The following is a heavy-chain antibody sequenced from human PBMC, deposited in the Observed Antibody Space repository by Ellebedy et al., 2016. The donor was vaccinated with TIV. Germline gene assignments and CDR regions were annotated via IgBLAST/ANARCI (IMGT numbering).Heavy chain of an antibody. Sequence: GGSLRLSXMGSGYSFTSYWIAWVRQMPGKGLEWMGMIYPGNSDTRYSPSFQGQVTISADKSISTAYLQWSSLKASDTAMYYCARLFEGATGYWGQGTLVTVSS. D-gene: IGHD3-16*01. CDR3: ARLFEGATGY. CDR1: GYSFTSYW. V-gene: IGHV5-51*01. J-gene: IGHJ4*02. CDR2: IYPGNSDT.